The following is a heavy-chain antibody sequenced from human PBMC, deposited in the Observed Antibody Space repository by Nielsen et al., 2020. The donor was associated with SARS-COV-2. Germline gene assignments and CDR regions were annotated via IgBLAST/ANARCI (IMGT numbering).Heavy chain of an antibody. CDR2: ISSSGSTI. Sequence: VRQAPGKGLEWVSYISSSGSTIYYADSVKGRFTISRDNSKNTLYLQMNSLRAEDTAVYYCARLSYYYGSGSTDYCYGMDVWGQGTTVTVSS. V-gene: IGHV3-48*01. CDR3: ARLSYYYGSGSTDYCYGMDV. J-gene: IGHJ6*02. D-gene: IGHD3-10*01.